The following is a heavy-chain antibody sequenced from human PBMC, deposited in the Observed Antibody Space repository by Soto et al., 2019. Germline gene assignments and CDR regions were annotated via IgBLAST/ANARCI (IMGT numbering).Heavy chain of an antibody. D-gene: IGHD3-3*01. Sequence: SETLSLTCTVSGGSISSYYWSWIRQPPGKGLEWIGYIYYSGSTNYNPSLKSRVTISVDTSKNQFSLKLSSVTAAYTAVYYCARSETYYDFWSGYTTPLYFDYWGQGTLVTVSS. J-gene: IGHJ4*02. CDR2: IYYSGST. CDR3: ARSETYYDFWSGYTTPLYFDY. V-gene: IGHV4-59*01. CDR1: GGSISSYY.